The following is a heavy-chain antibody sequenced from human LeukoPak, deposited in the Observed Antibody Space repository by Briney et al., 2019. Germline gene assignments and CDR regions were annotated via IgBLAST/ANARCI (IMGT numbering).Heavy chain of an antibody. CDR3: ASLSNDYDTSGYFLLY. D-gene: IGHD3-22*01. J-gene: IGHJ4*02. CDR2: INHSGST. CDR1: GGSFSGYY. V-gene: IGHV4-34*01. Sequence: PSETLSLTCAVYGGSFSGYYWSWIRQPPGKGLEGIGEINHSGSTNYNPSLKSRVTMSVDTSKNQFSLNLSSVTAADTAVYYCASLSNDYDTSGYFLLYWGQGTLVTVSS.